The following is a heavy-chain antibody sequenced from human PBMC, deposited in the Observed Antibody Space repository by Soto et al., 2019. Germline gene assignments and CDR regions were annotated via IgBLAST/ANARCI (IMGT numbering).Heavy chain of an antibody. CDR2: IYYSGST. V-gene: IGHV4-39*01. CDR3: ARFRYSGYDSPIDY. Sequence: PSETLSLPCTVSGGSISSSSYYWGWIHQPPGKGLEWIGSIYYSGSTYYNPSLKSRVTISVDTSKNQFSLKLSSVTAADTAVYYCARFRYSGYDSPIDYWGQGTLVTVSS. J-gene: IGHJ4*02. CDR1: GGSISSSSYY. D-gene: IGHD5-12*01.